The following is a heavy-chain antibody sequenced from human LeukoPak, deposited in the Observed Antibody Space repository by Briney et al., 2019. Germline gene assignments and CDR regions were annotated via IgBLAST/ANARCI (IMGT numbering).Heavy chain of an antibody. J-gene: IGHJ6*03. CDR2: ITSSGTHI. V-gene: IGHV3-21*01. D-gene: IGHD1-26*01. CDR3: ARDPYSGNYGNDYYYYMDV. CDR1: GFTFSSFN. Sequence: GGSLRLSCAASGFTFSSFNMNWVRQAPGKAMEWVSSITSSGTHIFYADSVRGRFTISRDNAKNSLYLQMDSLGPDDAAVYYCARDPYSGNYGNDYYYYMDVWGKGTTVTISS.